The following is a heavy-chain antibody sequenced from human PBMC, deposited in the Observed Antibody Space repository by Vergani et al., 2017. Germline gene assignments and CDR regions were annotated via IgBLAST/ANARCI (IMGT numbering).Heavy chain of an antibody. V-gene: IGHV4-61*02. CDR3: ARVQRGVTPDY. CDR2: IDTSGST. CDR1: GGSISSGSYY. J-gene: IGHJ4*02. Sequence: QVQLQESGPGLVKPSQTLSLTCTVSGGSISSGSYYWSWIRQPAGKGLEWIGRIDTSGSTNYNPSLKSRVTIAVDTSKNQFSLKLSSVTAADTAVYYCARVQRGVTPDYWGQGTLVTVSS. D-gene: IGHD3-10*01.